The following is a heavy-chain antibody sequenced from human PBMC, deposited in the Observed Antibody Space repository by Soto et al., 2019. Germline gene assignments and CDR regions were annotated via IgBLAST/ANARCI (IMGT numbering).Heavy chain of an antibody. Sequence: EVRLVESGGGVGRPGGSLRLCCAASGFTFEDHGLSWVRQAPGKGLEWVAGINWNGGSTVYAASVKGRFTISRDNAKNSLFLEVNSLRVEDTALYFCARVPLLADYFDSWGQGTLVTVSS. CDR1: GFTFEDHG. J-gene: IGHJ4*02. V-gene: IGHV3-20*04. CDR3: ARVPLLADYFDS. CDR2: INWNGGST.